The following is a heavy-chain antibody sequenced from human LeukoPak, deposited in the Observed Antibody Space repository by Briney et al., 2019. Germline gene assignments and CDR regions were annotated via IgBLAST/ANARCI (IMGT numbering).Heavy chain of an antibody. Sequence: GGSLRLSCAASGFTFSSYWMSWVRQAPGKGLEWVANIKQDGSEKYYVDSVKGRFTISRDNAKNSLYLQMNSLRAEDTAVYYCARANDILTDLGMDVWGQGTTVTVSS. J-gene: IGHJ6*02. CDR3: ARANDILTDLGMDV. V-gene: IGHV3-7*01. CDR2: IKQDGSEK. D-gene: IGHD3-9*01. CDR1: GFTFSSYW.